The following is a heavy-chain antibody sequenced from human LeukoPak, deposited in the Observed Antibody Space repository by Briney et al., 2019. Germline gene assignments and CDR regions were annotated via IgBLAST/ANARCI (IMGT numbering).Heavy chain of an antibody. CDR3: ARDKVGQGYYGSGSYYNGYYYYGMDV. J-gene: IGHJ6*04. CDR2: INPSGGIT. D-gene: IGHD3-10*01. CDR1: GYTFTSYY. Sequence: ASVKVSCKASGYTFTSYYMDWVRQAPGQGLEWMGIINPSGGITSYAQKFPGRVTMTRDTSTSTVYMELSSLRSEDTAVYYCARDKVGQGYYGSGSYYNGYYYYGMDVWGKGTTVTVSS. V-gene: IGHV1-46*01.